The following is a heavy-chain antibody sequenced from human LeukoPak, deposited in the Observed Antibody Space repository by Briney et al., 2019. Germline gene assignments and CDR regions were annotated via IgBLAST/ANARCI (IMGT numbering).Heavy chain of an antibody. Sequence: PGGSLRLSCAASGFTFSSYVMNWVRQAPGKGLEWVSSISSGSTYIYYADSVKGRFTISRGNAKNSLYLQMNSLRAEDTAVYYCARLRYCSGGSCSSFDYWGQGTLVTVSS. D-gene: IGHD2-15*01. V-gene: IGHV3-21*01. CDR1: GFTFSSYV. CDR3: ARLRYCSGGSCSSFDY. CDR2: ISSGSTYI. J-gene: IGHJ4*02.